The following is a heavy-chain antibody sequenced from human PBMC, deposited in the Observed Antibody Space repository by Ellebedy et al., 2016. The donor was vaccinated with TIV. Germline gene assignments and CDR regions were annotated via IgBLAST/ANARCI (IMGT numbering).Heavy chain of an antibody. V-gene: IGHV3-33*01. D-gene: IGHD1-7*01. Sequence: GGSLRLSCTASGFTFGDYAMTWFRQAPGKGLEWVAAIWFDGTSKYYADSVKGRFTISKDNSKNMMFLQMNSLRVEDTAVYYCARDHSITGTTQFFDFWGQGVLVTVS. CDR3: ARDHSITGTTQFFDF. J-gene: IGHJ4*02. CDR2: IWFDGTSK. CDR1: GFTFGDYA.